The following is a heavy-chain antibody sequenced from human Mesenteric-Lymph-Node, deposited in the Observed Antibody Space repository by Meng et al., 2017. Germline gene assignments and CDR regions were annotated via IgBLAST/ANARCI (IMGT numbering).Heavy chain of an antibody. CDR1: GFSFSDYY. D-gene: IGHD3-10*01. Sequence: GESLKISCAASGFSFSDYYMSWIRQAPGKGLEWVSYISDSGSAQYYADSVKGRFTISRDNAKNSLSLQMNSLRPEETAVYYCAGSRSYPSYFEYWGQGTLVTVSS. V-gene: IGHV3-11*01. CDR2: ISDSGSAQ. CDR3: AGSRSYPSYFEY. J-gene: IGHJ4*02.